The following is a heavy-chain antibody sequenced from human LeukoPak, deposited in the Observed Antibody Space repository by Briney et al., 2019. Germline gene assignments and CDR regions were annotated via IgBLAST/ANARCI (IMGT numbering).Heavy chain of an antibody. CDR3: ARDRIDYYDSSGSFFDY. CDR2: ISGYNGNT. D-gene: IGHD3-22*01. V-gene: IGHV1-18*01. Sequence: GASVKVSCKASGYTFTSYGITWVRQAPGQGLEWMGWISGYNGNTNYAQKLQGRVSMTTDTSTSTAYMELRSLRSDDTAVYYCARDRIDYYDSSGSFFDYWGQGTLVTVSS. J-gene: IGHJ4*02. CDR1: GYTFTSYG.